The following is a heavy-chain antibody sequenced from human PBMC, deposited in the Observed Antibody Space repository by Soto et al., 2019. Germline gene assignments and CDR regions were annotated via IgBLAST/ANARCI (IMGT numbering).Heavy chain of an antibody. CDR2: IDPSDSYT. CDR3: ARRYCSSTSCYTGMDV. Sequence: LGESLKISCKGSGYSFTSYWISWVRQMPGKGLEWMGRIDPSDSYTNYSPSFQGHVTISADKSISTAYLQWSSLKASDTAMYYCARRYCSSTSCYTGMDVWGQGTTVTVSS. CDR1: GYSFTSYW. D-gene: IGHD2-2*02. J-gene: IGHJ6*02. V-gene: IGHV5-10-1*01.